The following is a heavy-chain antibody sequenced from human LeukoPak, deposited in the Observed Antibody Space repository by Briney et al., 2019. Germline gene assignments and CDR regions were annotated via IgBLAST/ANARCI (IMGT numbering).Heavy chain of an antibody. CDR3: ARGDSSGYYYFEY. CDR2: IYSGGST. J-gene: IGHJ4*02. CDR1: GFTVSSNY. Sequence: GGSLGLSCAASGFTVSSNYMSWVRQAPGKGLEWVSVIYSGGSTYYADSVKGRFTISRDNSENTLYLQMNSLRAEDTAVYYCARGDSSGYYYFEYWGQGTLVTVSS. V-gene: IGHV3-53*01. D-gene: IGHD6-19*01.